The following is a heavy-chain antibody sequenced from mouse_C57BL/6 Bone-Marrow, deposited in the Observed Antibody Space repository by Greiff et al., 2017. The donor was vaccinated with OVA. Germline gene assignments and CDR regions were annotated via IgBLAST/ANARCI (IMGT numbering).Heavy chain of an antibody. V-gene: IGHV1-53*01. CDR3: ARSCNRGYSNPGFAY. CDR1: GYTFTSYW. J-gene: IGHJ3*01. Sequence: QVQLKQPGTELVKPGASVKLSCKASGYTFTSYWMHWVKQRPGQGLEWIGNINPSNGGTNYNEKFKGKATLTVDKSSSTAYMQLRSLTSEDSAVYDCARSCNRGYSNPGFAYWGQGTLVTVSA. D-gene: IGHD2-5*01. CDR2: INPSNGGT.